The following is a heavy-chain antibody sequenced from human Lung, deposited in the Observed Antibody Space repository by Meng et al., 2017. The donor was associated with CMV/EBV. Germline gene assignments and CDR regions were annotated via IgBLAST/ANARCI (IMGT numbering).Heavy chain of an antibody. CDR2: ISSSSRHI. D-gene: IGHD6-19*01. CDR1: GLTFRSYT. Sequence: SCAASGLTFRSYTMKSARQAPGKGLAWVSTISSSSRHIEYADSVKGRFTISRDNTKNSLYLQMNSLRGEDTAVYYCDGQQWRRTGRRVDYWGQGTLVTVSS. V-gene: IGHV3-21*06. J-gene: IGHJ4*02. CDR3: DGQQWRRTGRRVDY.